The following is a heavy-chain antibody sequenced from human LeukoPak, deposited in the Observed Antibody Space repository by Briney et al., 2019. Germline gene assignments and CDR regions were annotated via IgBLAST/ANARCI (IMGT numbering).Heavy chain of an antibody. CDR2: IIPIFGTA. J-gene: IGHJ4*02. CDR3: ARGGRGYLVY. Sequence: GASVKVSCKVSGYTLTELSMHWVRQAPGKGLEWMGGIIPIFGTANYAQKFQGRVTITADESTSTAYMELSSLRSEDTAVYYCARGGRGYLVYWGQGTLVTVSS. D-gene: IGHD3-16*01. V-gene: IGHV1-69*13. CDR1: GYTLTELS.